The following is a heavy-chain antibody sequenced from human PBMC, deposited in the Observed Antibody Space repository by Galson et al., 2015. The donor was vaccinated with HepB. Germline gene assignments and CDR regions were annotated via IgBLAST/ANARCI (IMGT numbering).Heavy chain of an antibody. J-gene: IGHJ6*02. CDR1: GFTFSTYG. CDR2: IWYDGEFK. V-gene: IGHV3-33*01. CDR3: AVGYCNIDNCYMHANYFYGMDV. Sequence: SLRLSCAASGFTFSTYGMHWVRQAPGKGLEWVAIIWYDGEFKYYADSVTGRFTISRDNSKNTLFLHMNSLRVEYTAVYYCAVGYCNIDNCYMHANYFYGMDVWGQGTTVTVSS. D-gene: IGHD2-2*02.